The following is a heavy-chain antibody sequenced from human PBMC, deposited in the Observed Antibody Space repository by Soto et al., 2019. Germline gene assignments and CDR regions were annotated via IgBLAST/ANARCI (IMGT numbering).Heavy chain of an antibody. J-gene: IGHJ5*02. Sequence: QVQLVESGGGVVQPWRSLRLSCAASGFTFSSYTMHWVRQAPGKGLDWVAAISYDGSNKYYADSVKGRFTISRDNSKNTLYLQMNSLRAEHTAVYYCARDLWGRRGWFDPWGQGTLVTVSS. V-gene: IGHV3-30-3*01. D-gene: IGHD3-16*01. CDR2: ISYDGSNK. CDR1: GFTFSSYT. CDR3: ARDLWGRRGWFDP.